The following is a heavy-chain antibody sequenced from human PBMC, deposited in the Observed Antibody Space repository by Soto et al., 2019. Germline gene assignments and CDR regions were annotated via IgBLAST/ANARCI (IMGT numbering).Heavy chain of an antibody. CDR2: IKSKTDGGTT. J-gene: IGHJ4*02. V-gene: IGHV3-15*07. D-gene: IGHD4-17*01. Sequence: GSLRLSCAASGFTFSNAWMNWVRQAPGKGLEWVGRIKSKTDGGTTDYAAPVKGRFTISRDDSKNTLYLQINSLKTEDTAVYYCTTQISTVTYYFDYWGQGSLVTVSS. CDR1: GFTFSNAW. CDR3: TTQISTVTYYFDY.